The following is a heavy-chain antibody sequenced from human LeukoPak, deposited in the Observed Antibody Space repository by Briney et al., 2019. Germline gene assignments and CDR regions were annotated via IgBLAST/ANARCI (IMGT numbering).Heavy chain of an antibody. CDR2: VYHDGTT. CDR1: SASTGSYY. V-gene: IGHV4-59*08. Sequence: TSETLSLTCTVSSASTGSYYWSWIRQVPGKGLEWIGYVYHDGTTNYNPSLKSRVTMSVDTSKNQISLRLSFVTAADTAVYYCVRRRNYDILTGLGDYFDKWGQGTLVTVSS. J-gene: IGHJ4*02. D-gene: IGHD3-9*01. CDR3: VRRRNYDILTGLGDYFDK.